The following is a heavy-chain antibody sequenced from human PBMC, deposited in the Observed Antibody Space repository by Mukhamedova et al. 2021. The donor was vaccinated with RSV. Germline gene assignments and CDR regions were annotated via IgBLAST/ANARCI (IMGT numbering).Heavy chain of an antibody. D-gene: IGHD4-17*01. CDR2: ISTTSSYI. V-gene: IGHV3-21*01. CDR3: ARDTVPQGSDTFDI. CDR1: SDYN. Sequence: SDYNMNWVRQAPGKGLEWVSSISTTSSYINYADSLNGRFTISRDNAKNSLFLQMNSLRAEDTAVYYCARDTVPQGSDTFDIWGQG. J-gene: IGHJ3*02.